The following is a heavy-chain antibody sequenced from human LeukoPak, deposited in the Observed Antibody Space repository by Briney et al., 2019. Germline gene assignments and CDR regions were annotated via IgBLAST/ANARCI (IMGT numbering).Heavy chain of an antibody. CDR2: MYHTGSS. CDR1: GYSIASGYH. Sequence: SETLSLTCTVSGYSIASGYHWGWIRQPPGEGLEWIASMYHTGSSTYNPSLKSRVTISVDTSKEQFSLKVNSVTAADTAVYYCTRGAGWLIDYWGQGILVTVSS. J-gene: IGHJ4*02. D-gene: IGHD3-16*01. V-gene: IGHV4-38-2*02. CDR3: TRGAGWLIDY.